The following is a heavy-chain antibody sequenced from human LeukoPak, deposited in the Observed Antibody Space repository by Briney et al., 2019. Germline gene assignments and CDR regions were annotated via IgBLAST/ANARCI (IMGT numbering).Heavy chain of an antibody. J-gene: IGHJ4*02. V-gene: IGHV3-74*01. D-gene: IGHD1-14*01. CDR3: ARAREPSLYYFDY. CDR2: INSDGSTT. Sequence: GGSPRLSCAASGFTFSNYWMHWVRQAPGKGLVWVSRINSDGSTTSYADSVKGRFTISRDNAKNTLYLQMHSLRAEDSAVYYCARAREPSLYYFDYWGQGTLVTVSS. CDR1: GFTFSNYW.